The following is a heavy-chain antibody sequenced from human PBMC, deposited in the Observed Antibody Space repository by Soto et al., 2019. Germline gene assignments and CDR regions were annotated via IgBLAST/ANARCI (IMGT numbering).Heavy chain of an antibody. J-gene: IGHJ6*02. CDR2: IYWDNDK. CDR3: VHSRCGGDCLQSYSSHYYYGRDV. D-gene: IGHD2-21*02. CDR1: GFSLNTGGLG. V-gene: IGHV2-5*02. Sequence: QITLKESGPTLVKPTQTLTLTCTFSGFSLNTGGLGVGWIRQPPGKALEWLALIYWDNDKRYSPSLMSRLTITKDTSKTQVVLTMTNMDPVDAATYYCVHSRCGGDCLQSYSSHYYYGRDVWGQGTTVTVSS.